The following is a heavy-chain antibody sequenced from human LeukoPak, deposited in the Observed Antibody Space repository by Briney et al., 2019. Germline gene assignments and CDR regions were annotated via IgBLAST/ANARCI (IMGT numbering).Heavy chain of an antibody. CDR1: GFTFSSFA. CDR3: AIRKNSPGYSSLAQ. D-gene: IGHD2-15*01. CDR2: VCRTGSTN. V-gene: IGHV3-23*01. Sequence: GGSLRLSCVASGFTFSSFALVWVRQAAGRGLEWISVVCRTGSTNYYADSVKGRFTVYRDNSKNTVYLQMNSLRVDDSAVYYCAIRKNSPGYSSLAQWGQGTLVTVSS. J-gene: IGHJ4*02.